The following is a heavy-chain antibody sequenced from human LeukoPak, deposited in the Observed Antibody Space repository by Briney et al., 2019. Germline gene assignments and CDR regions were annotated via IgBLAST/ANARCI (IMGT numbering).Heavy chain of an antibody. CDR1: GFTFSSYG. CDR2: ISYDGSNK. CDR3: AKDHDSSGYYYFRDYYGMDV. J-gene: IGHJ6*02. D-gene: IGHD3-22*01. V-gene: IGHV3-30*18. Sequence: GGSLRLSCAASGFTFSSYGMHWVCQAPGKGLEWVAVISYDGSNKYYADSVKGRFTISRDNSKNTLYLQMNSLRAEDTAVYYCAKDHDSSGYYYFRDYYGMDVWGQGTTVTVSS.